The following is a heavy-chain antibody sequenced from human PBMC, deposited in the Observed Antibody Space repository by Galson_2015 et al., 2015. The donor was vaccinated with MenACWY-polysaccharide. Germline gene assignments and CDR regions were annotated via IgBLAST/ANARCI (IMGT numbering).Heavy chain of an antibody. J-gene: IGHJ5*02. CDR1: GYSFSSYG. D-gene: IGHD3-22*01. Sequence: CKASGYSFSSYGINWVRQTTGQGLAWMGWMNPNSGNTGYAQKFQGRVTMTRNTSISIAYMELSSLRSEDTAVYYCARGGKYYYDSSGYLNWFDPWGQGTLVTVSS. CDR2: MNPNSGNT. CDR3: ARGGKYYYDSSGYLNWFDP. V-gene: IGHV1-8*01.